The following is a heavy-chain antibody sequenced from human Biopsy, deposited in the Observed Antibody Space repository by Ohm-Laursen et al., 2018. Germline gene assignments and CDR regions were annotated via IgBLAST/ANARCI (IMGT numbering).Heavy chain of an antibody. CDR2: IIPIVGIT. D-gene: IGHD3-10*01. V-gene: IGHV1-69*04. Sequence: ASSVKVSCKVSGDTFSRSAFFWVRQAPGQGLVYLGRIIPIVGITNHAQTFQGRITLTADKSTFMVYMELSRLRSDDTAIYYCAGGGSGSGYYGMDVWGQGATVSVSS. CDR1: GDTFSRSA. CDR3: AGGGSGSGYYGMDV. J-gene: IGHJ6*02.